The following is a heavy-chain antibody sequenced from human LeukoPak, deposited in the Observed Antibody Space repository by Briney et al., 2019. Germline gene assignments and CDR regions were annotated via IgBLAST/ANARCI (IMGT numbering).Heavy chain of an antibody. CDR3: AREPKYYYGSGYDY. CDR2: IYHSGST. V-gene: IGHV4-38-2*02. J-gene: IGHJ4*02. Sequence: SETLSLTCTVSGVSISSGYYWGWIRQPPGKGLEWIGSIYHSGSTYYNPSLKSRVTISVDTSKNQFSLKLSSVTAADTAVYYCAREPKYYYGSGYDYWGQGTLVTVSS. CDR1: GVSISSGYY. D-gene: IGHD3-10*01.